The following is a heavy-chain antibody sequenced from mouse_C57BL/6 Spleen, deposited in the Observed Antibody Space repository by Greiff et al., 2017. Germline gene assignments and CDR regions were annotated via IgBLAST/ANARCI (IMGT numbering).Heavy chain of an antibody. CDR2: INYDGSST. CDR1: GFTFSDYY. CDR3: ARDRGSSYYFDY. Sequence: DVKLVESEGGLVQPGSSMKLSCTASGFTFSDYYMAWVRQVPEKGLEWVANINYDGSSTYYLDSLKSRFIISRDNAKNILYLQMSSLKSEDTATYYCARDRGSSYYFDYWGQGTTLTVSS. J-gene: IGHJ2*01. D-gene: IGHD1-3*01. V-gene: IGHV5-16*01.